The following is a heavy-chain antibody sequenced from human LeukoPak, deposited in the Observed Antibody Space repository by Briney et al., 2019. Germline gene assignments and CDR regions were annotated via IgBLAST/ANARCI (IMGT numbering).Heavy chain of an antibody. CDR2: ISSSGKTI. V-gene: IGHV3-11*04. J-gene: IGHJ4*02. Sequence: GGSLRLSCAASGFTLSDHYMDWVRQAPGXGLEWVSYISSSGKTIYYADSVKGRFTISRDNAKSSLYLQMNSLRAEDTAVYYCARQVTGRFDYWGQGTLVTVSS. CDR1: GFTLSDHY. D-gene: IGHD4-23*01. CDR3: ARQVTGRFDY.